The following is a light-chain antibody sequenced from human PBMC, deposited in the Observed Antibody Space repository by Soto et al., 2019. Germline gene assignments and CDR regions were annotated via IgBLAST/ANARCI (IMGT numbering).Light chain of an antibody. Sequence: DIQMTQSPSTLSASVGDRVTITCRASQTITTWLAWYQQKPGKAPKLLIYDASSLESGVPVRFSGGGSGTEFTLTISSLQRDDFATYYCQQYYNYWTFGQGTKVDIK. J-gene: IGKJ1*01. CDR1: QTITTW. CDR3: QQYYNYWT. CDR2: DAS. V-gene: IGKV1-5*01.